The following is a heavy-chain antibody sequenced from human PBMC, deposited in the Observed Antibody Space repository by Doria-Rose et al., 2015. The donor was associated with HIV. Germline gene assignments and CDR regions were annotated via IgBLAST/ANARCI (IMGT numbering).Heavy chain of an antibody. CDR1: GVSLSSPGMG. D-gene: IGHD6-13*01. Sequence: QVQLVQSGPVLVKPTETLTLTCTVSGVSLSSPGMGVSWIRQPPGKALEWLANIFSDDERSYKTSLKSRLTISRVTSKSQVARTMTDMDPVDTATYYCARIKSSRWYHKCYFDFWGQGTLVIVSA. CDR2: IFSDDER. V-gene: IGHV2-26*01. CDR3: ARIKSSRWYHKCYFDF. J-gene: IGHJ4*02.